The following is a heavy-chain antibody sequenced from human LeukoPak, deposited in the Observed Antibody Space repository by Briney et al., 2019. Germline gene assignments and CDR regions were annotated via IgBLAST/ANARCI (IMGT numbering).Heavy chain of an antibody. J-gene: IGHJ4*02. CDR3: VRDREYYDILTGYKVSHYFDY. CDR2: IYSDNT. V-gene: IGHV3-66*03. D-gene: IGHD3-9*01. CDR1: GFTVSSNS. Sequence: GGSLRLSCTVSGFTVSSNSMSWVRQAPGKGLEWVSFIYSDNTHYSDSVKGRFTISRDNSKNTLYLLMNSLRAEDTAVYYCVRDREYYDILTGYKVSHYFDYWGQGTLVTVSS.